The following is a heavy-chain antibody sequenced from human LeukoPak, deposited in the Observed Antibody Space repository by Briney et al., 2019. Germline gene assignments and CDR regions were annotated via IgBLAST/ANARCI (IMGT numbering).Heavy chain of an antibody. CDR3: ARVKVTYGSGSYLGY. CDR1: GYTFTSYG. Sequence: GASVKVSCKASGYTFTSYGISWVRQAPGQGLEWMGWISSYNGNTNYAQKLQGRVTMTTDTSTSTAYMELSRLRSDDTAVYYCARVKVTYGSGSYLGYWGQGTLVTVSS. J-gene: IGHJ4*02. CDR2: ISSYNGNT. V-gene: IGHV1-18*01. D-gene: IGHD3-10*01.